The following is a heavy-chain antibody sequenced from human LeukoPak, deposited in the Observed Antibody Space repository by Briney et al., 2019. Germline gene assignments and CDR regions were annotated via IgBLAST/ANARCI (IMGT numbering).Heavy chain of an antibody. D-gene: IGHD3-22*01. CDR2: IYYSGST. CDR3: ARGPDSSGYYYPELDY. Sequence: SETLSLTCTVSGGSISSSSYYWGWIRQPPGKGLEWIGSIYYSGSTYYNPSLKSRVTISVDTSKNQFSLKLSSVTAADTAVYYCARGPDSSGYYYPELDYWGQGTLVTVSS. J-gene: IGHJ4*02. CDR1: GGSISSSSYY. V-gene: IGHV4-39*07.